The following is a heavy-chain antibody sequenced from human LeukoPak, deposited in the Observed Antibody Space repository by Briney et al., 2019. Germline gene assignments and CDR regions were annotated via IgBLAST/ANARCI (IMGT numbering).Heavy chain of an antibody. D-gene: IGHD3-22*01. CDR3: AKRGVVIRVILVGFHKEAYYFDS. Sequence: PGGPLSFSCAGSGITLSNNALSGVLQAPGKGRKWSEGIMTGGGRSNYADSVKGRFTISRDNPKNTLYLQMNSLRAEDTAVYFCAKRGVVIRVILVGFHKEAYYFDSWGQGALVTVSS. CDR1: GITLSNNA. J-gene: IGHJ4*02. V-gene: IGHV3-23*01. CDR2: IMTGGGRS.